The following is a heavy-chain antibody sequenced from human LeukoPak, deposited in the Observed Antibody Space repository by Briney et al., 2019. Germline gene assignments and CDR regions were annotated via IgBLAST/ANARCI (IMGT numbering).Heavy chain of an antibody. Sequence: TGGSLRLSCAASGFSFSTYTMNWARQAPGKGLEWLSYITSSSSTIYYADSVEGRFTVSRDNSENTLHLQMTGLKAEDTAFYFCAKGRGTGTYYYDYWGRGTLVTVSS. D-gene: IGHD3/OR15-3a*01. CDR2: ITSSSSTI. CDR3: AKGRGTGTYYYDY. J-gene: IGHJ4*02. V-gene: IGHV3-48*04. CDR1: GFSFSTYT.